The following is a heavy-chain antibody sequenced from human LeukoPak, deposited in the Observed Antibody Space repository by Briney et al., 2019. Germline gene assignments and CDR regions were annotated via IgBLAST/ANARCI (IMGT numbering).Heavy chain of an antibody. CDR1: GGSISSYY. D-gene: IGHD3-3*01. V-gene: IGHV4-34*01. Sequence: PSETLSLTCTVSGGSISSYYWSWIRQPPGKGLEWIGEINHSGSTNYNPSLKSRVTISVDTSKNQFSLKLSSVTAADTAVYYCARGMRTYDFWSGYYPWFDPWGQGTLVTVSS. J-gene: IGHJ5*02. CDR3: ARGMRTYDFWSGYYPWFDP. CDR2: INHSGST.